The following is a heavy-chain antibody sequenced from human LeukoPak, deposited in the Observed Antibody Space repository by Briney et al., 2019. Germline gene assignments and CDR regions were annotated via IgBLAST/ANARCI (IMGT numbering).Heavy chain of an antibody. D-gene: IGHD2-8*01. CDR1: GGSIRCYY. V-gene: IGHV4-59*08. CDR3: ARHGVRSMWIPDDAFDI. J-gene: IGHJ3*02. Sequence: SETLSLTCTVSGGSIRCYYWSWIRQPPGKGLEWIGYIYYSGSTNYNPSLKSRVTISVDTSKNQFSLKLSSVTAADTAVYYCARHGVRSMWIPDDAFDIWGQGTMVTVSS. CDR2: IYYSGST.